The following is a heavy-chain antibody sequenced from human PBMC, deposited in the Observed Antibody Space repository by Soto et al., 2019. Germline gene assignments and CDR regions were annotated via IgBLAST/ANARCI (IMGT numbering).Heavy chain of an antibody. CDR1: GFTVSSNY. CDR2: IYSGGST. D-gene: IGHD3-9*01. V-gene: IGHV3-66*01. CDR3: ARDGVILTGYYGMYV. Sequence: EVQLVESGGGLVQPGGSLRLSCAASGFTVSSNYMSWVRQAPGKGLEWVSVIYSGGSTYYADSVKGRFTISRDNSKNTLDLQMNSLRAEDTAVYYCARDGVILTGYYGMYVWGQGTTVTVSS. J-gene: IGHJ6*02.